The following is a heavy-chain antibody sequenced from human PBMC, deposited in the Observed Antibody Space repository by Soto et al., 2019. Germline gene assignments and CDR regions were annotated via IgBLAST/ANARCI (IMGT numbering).Heavy chain of an antibody. CDR2: ISAYNGNT. Sequence: QVQLVQSGAEVKKPGASVKVSCKASGYTFTSYGISWVRQAPGQGLEWMGWISAYNGNTNYAQKLQGRVTMTTDTSTSTAYMELRSLRSDDTAVYYCARDFTRDCSSTSCQAKSSYSCYLGQGTLVTFSS. CDR1: GYTFTSYG. D-gene: IGHD2-2*01. V-gene: IGHV1-18*01. J-gene: IGHJ4*02. CDR3: ARDFTRDCSSTSCQAKSSYSCY.